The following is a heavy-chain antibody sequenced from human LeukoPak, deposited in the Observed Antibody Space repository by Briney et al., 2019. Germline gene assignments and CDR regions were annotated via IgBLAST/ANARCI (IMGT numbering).Heavy chain of an antibody. CDR2: IYYSGST. D-gene: IGHD1-14*01. CDR1: GGSISSSSYY. J-gene: IGHJ6*03. Sequence: SQTLSLTCTVSGGSISSSSYYWGWIRQPPGKGLEWIGSIYYSGSTYYNPSLKSRVTISVDTSKNQFSLKLSSVTAADTAVYYCARETAVRGYYYYYYMDVWGKGTTVTVSS. CDR3: ARETAVRGYYYYYYMDV. V-gene: IGHV4-39*07.